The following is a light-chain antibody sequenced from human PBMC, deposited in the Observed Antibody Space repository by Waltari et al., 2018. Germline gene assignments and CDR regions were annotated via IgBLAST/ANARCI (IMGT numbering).Light chain of an antibody. CDR1: QSISSW. CDR3: QQYSDDPMT. V-gene: IGKV1-5*03. J-gene: IGKJ5*01. Sequence: DIQMTQSPSPLSASVGDRDTITCRASQSISSWLAWYQQKPGEVPKLLIQKSSHLQSGVPSRFSGSGSGTEMTLTISSLQSDDFAIYYCQQYSDDPMTFGQGTRLENK. CDR2: KSS.